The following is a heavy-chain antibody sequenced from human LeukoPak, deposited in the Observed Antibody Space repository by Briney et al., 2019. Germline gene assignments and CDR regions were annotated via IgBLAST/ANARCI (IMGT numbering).Heavy chain of an antibody. V-gene: IGHV4-39*01. CDR3: ARHRVGHCTSVTCPTFEY. J-gene: IGHJ4*02. Sequence: PSETLSLICSVSGDSRRFVNHYWGWIRQPPGKGLEWIGSMHYSGDTYYNPSLKSRVTISVDTSKNQFSLKLTSVTAADTAVYYCARHRVGHCTSVTCPTFEYWGQGTLVTVSS. CDR2: MHYSGDT. CDR1: GDSRRFVNHY. D-gene: IGHD2-8*02.